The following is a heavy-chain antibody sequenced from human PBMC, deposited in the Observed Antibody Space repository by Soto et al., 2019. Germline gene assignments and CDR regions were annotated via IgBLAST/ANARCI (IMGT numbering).Heavy chain of an antibody. Sequence: ASVKVSCKASGYTFTGYYMHWVRQAPGQGLEWMGWINPNSGGTNYAQKFQGWVTMTRDTSISTAYMELSRLRSDDTAVYYCARGGTTVTTFDYYYYMDVWGKGTTVTVAS. V-gene: IGHV1-2*04. D-gene: IGHD4-4*01. CDR3: ARGGTTVTTFDYYYYMDV. CDR1: GYTFTGYY. CDR2: INPNSGGT. J-gene: IGHJ6*03.